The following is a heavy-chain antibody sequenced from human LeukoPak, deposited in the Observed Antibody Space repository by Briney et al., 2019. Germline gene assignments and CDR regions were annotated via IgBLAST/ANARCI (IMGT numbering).Heavy chain of an antibody. D-gene: IGHD5-12*01. J-gene: IGHJ4*02. Sequence: SETLSLTCAVYGGSFSGYYWSWIRQPPGKGLEWIGEINHSGSTNYNPSLKSRVTISVDTSKNQFSLKLGSVTAADTAVYYCARVRGYAHYFDYWGQGTLVTVSS. CDR1: GGSFSGYY. CDR3: ARVRGYAHYFDY. CDR2: INHSGST. V-gene: IGHV4-34*01.